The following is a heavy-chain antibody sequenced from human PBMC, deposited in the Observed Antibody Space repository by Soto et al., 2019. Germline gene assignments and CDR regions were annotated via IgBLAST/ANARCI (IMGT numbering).Heavy chain of an antibody. J-gene: IGHJ4*02. CDR2: ISGSGGST. D-gene: IGHD2-15*01. V-gene: IGHV3-23*01. Sequence: GGSLRLSCAASGFTFSSYAMSWVRQAPGKGLEWVSAISGSGGSTYYADSVKGRFTISRDNSKNTLYLQMNSLRAEDTAVYYCARLNIVVVVAAPLYYFDYWGQGTLVTVSS. CDR3: ARLNIVVVVAAPLYYFDY. CDR1: GFTFSSYA.